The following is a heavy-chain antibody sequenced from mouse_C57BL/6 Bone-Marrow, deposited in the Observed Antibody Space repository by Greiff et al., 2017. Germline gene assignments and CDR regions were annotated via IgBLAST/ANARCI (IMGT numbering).Heavy chain of an antibody. Sequence: DVKLVESGGGLVKPGGSLKLSCAASGFTFSSYAMSWVRQTPEKRLEWVATISDGGSYTYYPDNVKGRFTISRDNAKTNLYLQMSHLKSEDTAMYYCARGAYGSSCGYWDVWGTGTTVTVSS. J-gene: IGHJ1*03. V-gene: IGHV5-4*03. D-gene: IGHD1-1*01. CDR1: GFTFSSYA. CDR3: ARGAYGSSCGYWDV. CDR2: ISDGGSYT.